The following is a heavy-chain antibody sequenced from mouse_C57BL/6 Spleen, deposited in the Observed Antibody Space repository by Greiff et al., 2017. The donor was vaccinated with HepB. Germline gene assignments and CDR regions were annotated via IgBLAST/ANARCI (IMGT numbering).Heavy chain of an antibody. CDR1: GYAFSSYW. D-gene: IGHD2-2*01. CDR2: IYPGDGDT. Sequence: QVQLKQSGAELVKPGASVKISCKASGYAFSSYWMNWVKQRPGKGLEWIGQIYPGDGDTNYNGKFKGKATLTADKSSSTAYMQLSSLTSEDSAVYFCARGEDGYDPNYFDYWGQGTTLTVSS. V-gene: IGHV1-80*01. J-gene: IGHJ2*01. CDR3: ARGEDGYDPNYFDY.